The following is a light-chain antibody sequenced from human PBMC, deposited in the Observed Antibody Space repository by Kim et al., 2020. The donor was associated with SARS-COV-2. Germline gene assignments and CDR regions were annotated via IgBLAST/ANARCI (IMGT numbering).Light chain of an antibody. V-gene: IGKV3-20*01. CDR1: QSVSSSY. CDR2: GAS. J-gene: IGKJ2*01. CDR3: QQYGSSPYT. Sequence: LLPGERAPLSCRASQSVSSSYLAWYQQKPGQAPRLLIYGASSRATGIPDRFSGSGSGTDFTLTISRLEPEDFAVYYCQQYGSSPYTFGQGTKLEI.